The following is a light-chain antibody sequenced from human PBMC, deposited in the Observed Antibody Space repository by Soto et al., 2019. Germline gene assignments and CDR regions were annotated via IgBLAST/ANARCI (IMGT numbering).Light chain of an antibody. V-gene: IGKV2-28*01. Sequence: DIVMTQSPLSLPVTPGEPASISCRSSQSLLHSNGYNYLDWYLQKPGQSPQILIYLGSNRASGVPDRFSGSRSGTDFTLKISRVEAEDVGVYYCMQTLQTPRTFGQGTKVEIK. J-gene: IGKJ1*01. CDR3: MQTLQTPRT. CDR2: LGS. CDR1: QSLLHSNGYNY.